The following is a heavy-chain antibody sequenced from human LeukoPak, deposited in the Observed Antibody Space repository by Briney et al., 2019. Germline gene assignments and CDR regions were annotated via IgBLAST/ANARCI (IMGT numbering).Heavy chain of an antibody. J-gene: IGHJ6*03. V-gene: IGHV4-4*07. CDR2: IYTSGST. D-gene: IGHD4-11*01. CDR3: ARGPTVTYYYYYMDV. Sequence: SETLSLTCTVSGGSISSYYWSWIRQPAGKGLEWIGRIYTSGSTNYNPSPPSRVTMSVDTTKNQFSLKLSSVTAADTAVYYCARGPTVTYYYYYMDVWGKGTTVTVSS. CDR1: GGSISSYY.